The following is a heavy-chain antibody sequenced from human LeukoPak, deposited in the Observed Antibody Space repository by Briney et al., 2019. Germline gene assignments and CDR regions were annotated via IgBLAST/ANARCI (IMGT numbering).Heavy chain of an antibody. CDR3: ARSQYNSGWYYFDY. D-gene: IGHD6-19*01. J-gene: IGHJ4*02. CDR1: GGSVSDNNFF. V-gene: IGHV4-61*01. CDR2: IYNSGST. Sequence: SETLSLTCTVSGGSVSDNNFFWNWIRQPPGKGLEWIGYIYNSGSTNYNPALNSRVTISVDTSNNQFSLKLSSVIAADTAVYYCARSQYNSGWYYFDYWGQGTLVTVSS.